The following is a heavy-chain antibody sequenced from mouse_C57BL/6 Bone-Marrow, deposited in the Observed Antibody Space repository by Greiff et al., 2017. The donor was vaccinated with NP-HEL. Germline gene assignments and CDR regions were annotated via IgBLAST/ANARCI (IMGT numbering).Heavy chain of an antibody. D-gene: IGHD1-1*01. CDR1: GFTFSSYT. CDR3: ARHDYYGSSY. J-gene: IGHJ2*01. Sequence: EVMLVESGGGLVKPGGSLKLSCAASGFTFSSYTMSWVRQTPEKRLEWVATISGGGGNTYYPDSVKGRFTISRDNAKNTLYLQMGSLRSEDTALYYCARHDYYGSSYWGQGTTLTVSS. CDR2: ISGGGGNT. V-gene: IGHV5-9*01.